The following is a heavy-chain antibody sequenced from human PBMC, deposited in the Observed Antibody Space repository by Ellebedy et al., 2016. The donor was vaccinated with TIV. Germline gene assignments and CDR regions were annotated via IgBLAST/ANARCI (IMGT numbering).Heavy chain of an antibody. CDR3: ARGPVDYYFDQ. D-gene: IGHD5-12*01. CDR1: GYIFTTYY. Sequence: AASVKVSCKASGYIFTTYYMHWVRQAPGQGLEWRGIINTLGGSTTFPQKFQGRVTVTRDTSTSTVYMELSSLRSDDTAVYYCARGPVDYYFDQWGQGTLVTVSS. V-gene: IGHV1-46*01. CDR2: INTLGGST. J-gene: IGHJ4*02.